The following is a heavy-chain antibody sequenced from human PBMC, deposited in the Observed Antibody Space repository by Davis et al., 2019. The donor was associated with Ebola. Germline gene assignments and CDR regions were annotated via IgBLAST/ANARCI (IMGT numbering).Heavy chain of an antibody. D-gene: IGHD2-2*02. J-gene: IGHJ6*02. V-gene: IGHV3-11*06. CDR3: ARGCSSTSCYNYGYYYSMDV. CDR1: GFTFSDYY. Sequence: PGGSLRLSCAASGFTFSDYYMSWIRQAPGKGLEWVSYISSSSSYTNYADSVKGRFTISRDNAKNSLYLQMNSLRAEDTAVYYCARGCSSTSCYNYGYYYSMDVWGQGTTVTVSS. CDR2: ISSSSSYT.